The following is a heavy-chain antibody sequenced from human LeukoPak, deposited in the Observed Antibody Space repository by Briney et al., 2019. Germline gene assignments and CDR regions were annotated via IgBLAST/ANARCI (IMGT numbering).Heavy chain of an antibody. CDR1: GFAVSSSY. V-gene: IGHV3-66*02. CDR2: IYSGGTT. D-gene: IGHD4-17*01. CDR3: ARTVTTGP. Sequence: GGSLRLSCAASGFAVSSSYMSWVRQAPGKGPVWVSVIYSGGTTNYADSVKGRFTISRDNSKNTLYLQMNSLRLEDTAVYYCARTVTTGPWGQGTLVTVSS. J-gene: IGHJ5*02.